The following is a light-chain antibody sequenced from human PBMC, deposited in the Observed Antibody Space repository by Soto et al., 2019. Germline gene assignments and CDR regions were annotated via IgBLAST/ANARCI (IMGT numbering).Light chain of an antibody. V-gene: IGKV3-11*01. CDR3: QQRSDWPWT. J-gene: IGKJ1*01. CDR2: EAS. CDR1: QSVSSY. Sequence: TQSPSTLSVSPGERATLSCRASQSVSSYLAWYQQKPGQAPRLLMYEASNRATGIPARFSGGGSGTGFTLTISSLEPEDFAVYYCQQRSDWPWTFGQGTKVDIK.